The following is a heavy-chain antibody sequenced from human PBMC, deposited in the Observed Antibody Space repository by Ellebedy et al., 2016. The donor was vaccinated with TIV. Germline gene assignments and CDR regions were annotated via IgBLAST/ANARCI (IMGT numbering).Heavy chain of an antibody. Sequence: SETLSLXXTVSGGSISGYYWSWIRQPPGKGLEWICYIYYNGNTNYNPPLKSRVIISVDTSREQFSLRLSSVTAADTAVYCCARVVSRGPSFDFWGQGTLVTVSS. J-gene: IGHJ4*02. CDR1: GGSISGYY. V-gene: IGHV4-59*01. CDR3: ARVVSRGPSFDF. D-gene: IGHD3-22*01. CDR2: IYYNGNT.